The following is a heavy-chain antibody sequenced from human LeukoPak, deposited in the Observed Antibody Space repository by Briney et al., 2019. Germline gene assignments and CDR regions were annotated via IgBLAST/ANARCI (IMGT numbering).Heavy chain of an antibody. J-gene: IGHJ4*02. V-gene: IGHV3-23*01. CDR3: AKDAKRNYDFWDRFDY. Sequence: GGSLRLSCAASGFTFSTYAMSWARQAPGKGLEWVSAISGSGGSTYYADSVKGRFTISRDNSKNTLYLQMNSLRAEDTALYYCAKDAKRNYDFWDRFDYWGQGTLVTVSS. CDR1: GFTFSTYA. CDR2: ISGSGGST. D-gene: IGHD3-3*01.